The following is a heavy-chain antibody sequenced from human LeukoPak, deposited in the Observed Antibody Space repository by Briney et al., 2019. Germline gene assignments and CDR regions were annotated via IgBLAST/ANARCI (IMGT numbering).Heavy chain of an antibody. J-gene: IGHJ4*02. CDR3: ARGLYSSKKRYFDY. CDR1: GGSFSGYY. Sequence: SETLSLTCAVYGGSFSGYYWSWIRQPPGKGLEWIGEINHSGSTNYNPSLKSRVTISVDTSKNQFSLKLSSVTAADTAVYYCARGLYSSKKRYFDYWGQGTLVTVSS. CDR2: INHSGST. D-gene: IGHD6-19*01. V-gene: IGHV4-34*01.